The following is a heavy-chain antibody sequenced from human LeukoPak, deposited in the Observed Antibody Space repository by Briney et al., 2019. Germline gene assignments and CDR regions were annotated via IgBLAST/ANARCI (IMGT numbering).Heavy chain of an antibody. CDR1: GGSLSGYN. D-gene: IGHD3-22*01. CDR2: TSPSGST. J-gene: IGHJ5*02. Sequence: SETLSLTCAVYGGSLSGYNWSWIRQPPGKGLEWIGETSPSGSTNYNPSLRSRVTISVDTSKNQFSLRLSSATAAETAVYYCARNHYDRSGFTFDPWGQGTLVTVSS. CDR3: ARNHYDRSGFTFDP. V-gene: IGHV4-34*01.